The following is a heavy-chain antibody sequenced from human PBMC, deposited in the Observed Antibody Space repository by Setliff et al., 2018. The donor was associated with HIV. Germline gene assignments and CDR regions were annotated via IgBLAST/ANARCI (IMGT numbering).Heavy chain of an antibody. J-gene: IGHJ5*02. CDR2: ISGSGVKT. V-gene: IGHV3-23*01. Sequence: GGSLRLSCAASRFTFNTYAMTWVRQAPGKGLEWVSTISGSGVKTFYADSVKGRFTISRDNSKNTLYREMNSLRAEDTAIYYCAKLGGPESGSCESWGQGTLVTVST. CDR1: RFTFNTYA. D-gene: IGHD3-10*01. CDR3: AKLGGPESGSCES.